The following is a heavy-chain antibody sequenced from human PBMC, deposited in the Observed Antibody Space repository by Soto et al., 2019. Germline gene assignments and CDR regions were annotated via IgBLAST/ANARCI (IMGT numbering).Heavy chain of an antibody. CDR3: ARDPGGYPLGTFNI. V-gene: IGHV3-30*03. CDR2: ISDNGRTK. CDR1: GFSFSSYA. D-gene: IGHD3-16*02. J-gene: IGHJ3*02. Sequence: PGGSLRLSCAASGFSFSSYAMHWLRQPPGKGLEWVAVISDNGRTKYFADSVKGRFTISRDSAHNTLNLKMFSLRPEDTAMYYCARDPGGYPLGTFNIWGQGTMVTVSS.